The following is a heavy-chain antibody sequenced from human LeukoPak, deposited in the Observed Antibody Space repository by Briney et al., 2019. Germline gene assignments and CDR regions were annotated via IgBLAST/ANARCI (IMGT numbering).Heavy chain of an antibody. CDR1: GGSFSGYY. D-gene: IGHD6-13*01. J-gene: IGHJ4*02. Sequence: SETLSLTCAVSGGSFSGYYWSWIRQPPGKGLEWIGEINHSGSTNYNPSLKSRVTISVDTSKNQFSLKLSSVTAADTAVYYCARVRLYGIAAAGTNYFDYWGQGTLVTVSS. V-gene: IGHV4-34*01. CDR3: ARVRLYGIAAAGTNYFDY. CDR2: INHSGST.